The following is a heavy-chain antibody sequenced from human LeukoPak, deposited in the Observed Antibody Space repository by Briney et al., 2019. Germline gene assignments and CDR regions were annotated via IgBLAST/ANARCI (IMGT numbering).Heavy chain of an antibody. J-gene: IGHJ4*02. Sequence: ASVKVSCKASGYTFTSYGISWVRQAPGQGLEWMGWISADNGNTNYAQKLQGRVTMTTDTSTSTSYMELRSLRSDDTAVYYCARLPYSSGYYFEDYWGQGTLVTVSS. CDR1: GYTFTSYG. CDR2: ISADNGNT. D-gene: IGHD3-22*01. CDR3: ARLPYSSGYYFEDY. V-gene: IGHV1-18*01.